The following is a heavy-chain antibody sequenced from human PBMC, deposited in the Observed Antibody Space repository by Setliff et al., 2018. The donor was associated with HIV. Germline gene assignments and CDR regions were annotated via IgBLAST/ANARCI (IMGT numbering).Heavy chain of an antibody. V-gene: IGHV4-59*01. J-gene: IGHJ3*01. D-gene: IGHD4-17*01. CDR2: IYFTGSS. Sequence: PSETLSLTCTVSGGSISTYYWSWIRQPQGKGLEWIGSIYFTGSSDNNPSLKSRVTLSVDTSKHQFSLKLSSVTAADTAVYYCASVQMAYAAFGVWGQGTMVTVSS. CDR3: ASVQMAYAAFGV. CDR1: GGSISTYY.